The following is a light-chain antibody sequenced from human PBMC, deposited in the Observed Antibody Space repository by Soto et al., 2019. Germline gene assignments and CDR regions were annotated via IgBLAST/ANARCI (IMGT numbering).Light chain of an antibody. J-gene: IGLJ1*01. Sequence: QSVLTQPPSVSGTPGQRVTISCSGSISNIGNNYVYWFQQLPGTAPKVLSNRNDQRPSGVPDRFSGSKSGTSASLAISGLRSEDEAEYYSAAWDDTVRSYVFGTGTKLTVL. CDR1: ISNIGNNY. CDR3: AAWDDTVRSYV. V-gene: IGLV1-47*01. CDR2: RND.